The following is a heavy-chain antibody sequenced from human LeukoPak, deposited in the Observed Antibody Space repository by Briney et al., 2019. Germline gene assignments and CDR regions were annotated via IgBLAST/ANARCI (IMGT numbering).Heavy chain of an antibody. J-gene: IGHJ4*02. D-gene: IGHD3-16*02. V-gene: IGHV3-23*01. CDR3: AKSESGLRLGELSSFDY. CDR1: GFTFSSYA. Sequence: GGSLRLXCAASGFTFSSYAMSWVRQAPGKGLEWVSAISGSGGSTYYADSVKGRFTISRDNSKNTLYLQMNSLGAEDTAVYYCAKSESGLRLGELSSFDYWGQGTLVTVSS. CDR2: ISGSGGST.